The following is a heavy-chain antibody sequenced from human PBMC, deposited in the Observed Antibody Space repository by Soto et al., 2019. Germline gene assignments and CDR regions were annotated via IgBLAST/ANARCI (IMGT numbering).Heavy chain of an antibody. Sequence: AGGSLRLSCAACGFIFDDYAMHWGRQAPGKGLEWVAGISWNSGSIDYADSVKGRFTISRDNAKNSLYLQMNSLRAEDTALYYCANMGYSSGWYSMDVWGQGTKVTVSS. CDR3: ANMGYSSGWYSMDV. CDR2: ISWNSGSI. CDR1: GFIFDDYA. V-gene: IGHV3-9*01. J-gene: IGHJ6*02. D-gene: IGHD6-19*01.